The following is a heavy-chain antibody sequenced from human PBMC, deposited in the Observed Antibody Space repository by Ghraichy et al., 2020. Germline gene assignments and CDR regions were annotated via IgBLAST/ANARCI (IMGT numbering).Heavy chain of an antibody. V-gene: IGHV4-4*02. J-gene: IGHJ5*02. Sequence: SETLSLTCAVSGGSISRSSWWSWVRQPPGKGLEWIGEIYHSGSPNYTPSLKSRVTISLDKSKNLFSLNLNSMTAADTAVYYCARKDPSGWFDPWGQGTLVTVSS. CDR1: GGSISRSSW. CDR2: IYHSGSP. CDR3: ARKDPSGWFDP. D-gene: IGHD1-26*01.